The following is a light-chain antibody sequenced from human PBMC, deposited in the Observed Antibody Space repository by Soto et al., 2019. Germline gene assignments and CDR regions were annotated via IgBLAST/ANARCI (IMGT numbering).Light chain of an antibody. CDR3: NSYTRVDNVI. J-gene: IGLJ1*01. CDR2: EVS. Sequence: QSALTQPASVSGSPGQSITISCSGTSSDVGGFNYVSWFQQYPGKAPKLMIYEVSSRPSGVSDRFSGSKSGNTASLTISGLQAEEEADYYCNSYTRVDNVIFGTGTKLTVL. V-gene: IGLV2-14*01. CDR1: SSDVGGFNY.